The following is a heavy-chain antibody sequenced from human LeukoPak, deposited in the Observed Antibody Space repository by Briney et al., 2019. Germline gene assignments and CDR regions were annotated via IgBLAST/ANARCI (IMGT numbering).Heavy chain of an antibody. Sequence: GASVKVSCKTSGYTFIDYFIHLVRQARGRGLEWMGRLNPNNGYTFYTEEFQGRVTMTRDTSISTAYMELSRLTSDDTALYYCARDLSSTSNWEFDYWGQGTLVTVSS. J-gene: IGHJ4*02. V-gene: IGHV1-2*06. D-gene: IGHD7-27*01. CDR3: ARDLSSTSNWEFDY. CDR2: LNPNNGYT. CDR1: GYTFIDYF.